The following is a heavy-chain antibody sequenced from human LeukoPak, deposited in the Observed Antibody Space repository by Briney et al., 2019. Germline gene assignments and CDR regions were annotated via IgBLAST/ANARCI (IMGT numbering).Heavy chain of an antibody. CDR3: AKKAYSSGS. CDR1: GFTFSSYS. J-gene: IGHJ4*02. CDR2: ISSSSTYI. Sequence: GGSLRLSCAASGFTFSSYSMNWVRQAPGKGLEGVSSISSSSTYIYYADSVKGGFTISRDNSKNTLYLQMNSLRAEDTAVYYCAKKAYSSGSWGQGTLVTVSS. V-gene: IGHV3-21*04. D-gene: IGHD6-19*01.